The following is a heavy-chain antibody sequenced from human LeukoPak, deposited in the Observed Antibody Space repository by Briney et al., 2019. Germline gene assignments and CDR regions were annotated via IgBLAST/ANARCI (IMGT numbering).Heavy chain of an antibody. D-gene: IGHD6-13*01. V-gene: IGHV3-48*01. CDR2: ISSSSTI. Sequence: GGSLRLSCAASGFTFSSYSMNWVRQAPGKGLEWVSYISSSSTIYYADSVKGRFTISRDNAKNSLYLQMNSLRAEDTAVYYCARDRYRVLGYWGQGTLVTVSS. CDR1: GFTFSSYS. CDR3: ARDRYRVLGY. J-gene: IGHJ4*02.